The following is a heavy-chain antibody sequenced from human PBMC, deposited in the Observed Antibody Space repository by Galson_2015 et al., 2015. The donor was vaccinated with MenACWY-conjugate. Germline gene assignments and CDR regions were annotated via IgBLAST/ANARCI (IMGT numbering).Heavy chain of an antibody. CDR3: AIVPVCIAAAGGDEEYSFYYSDV. D-gene: IGHD6-13*01. CDR2: IWYDGSNK. J-gene: IGHJ6*03. Sequence: SLRLSCAASGFTFSSYGMHWVRQAPGKGLEWVAFIWYDGSNKYYADSVKGRFTISRDNSKNTLYLQMNSLRAEDTAVYYCAIVPVCIAAAGGDEEYSFYYSDVW. V-gene: IGHV3-30*02. CDR1: GFTFSSYG.